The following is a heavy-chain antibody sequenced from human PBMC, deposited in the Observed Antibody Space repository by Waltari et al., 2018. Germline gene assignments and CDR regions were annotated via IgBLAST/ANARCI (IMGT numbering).Heavy chain of an antibody. CDR1: GFTFSSYK. J-gene: IGHJ5*02. CDR2: ITGGSSYI. CDR3: AREGGQQLDP. V-gene: IGHV3-21*02. Sequence: EVQLVESGGGLVKPGGSLRLSCAASGFTFSSYKMDWVRQAPGKGLEWVSSITGGSSYIDYAASVKGRFTISRDNAKNSLFLQMNSLTVEDTGVYYCAREGGQQLDP. D-gene: IGHD6-13*01.